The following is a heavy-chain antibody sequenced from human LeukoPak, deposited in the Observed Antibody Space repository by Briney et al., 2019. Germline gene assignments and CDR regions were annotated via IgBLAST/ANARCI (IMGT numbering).Heavy chain of an antibody. CDR1: GGSISSGGYY. Sequence: SETLSLTCTVSGGSISSGGYYWAWIRQPPGKGLEWIGSVYYSASTYHNPSLKSRVTISVDTSKNQFSLKLTSVTAADAAVYYCARHTQSSGYPSSLEYWGQGTLVTVSS. D-gene: IGHD3-3*01. V-gene: IGHV4-39*01. CDR2: VYYSAST. CDR3: ARHTQSSGYPSSLEY. J-gene: IGHJ4*02.